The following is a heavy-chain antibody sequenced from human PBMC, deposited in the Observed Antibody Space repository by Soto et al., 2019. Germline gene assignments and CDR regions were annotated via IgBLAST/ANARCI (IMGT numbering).Heavy chain of an antibody. CDR2: IYYSGST. D-gene: IGHD2-15*01. Sequence: VQRQESGPVLVKPSLTLSLTCTVSGCSISSAGYYWSWIRQDPGKGPEWIGYIYYSGSTYYNPSLTSRLSVSVDTFKHQFSLKLCSVTAADTAVYYWARGRDVVVVAAKGFGYWGQGTLVTVSS. CDR3: ARGRDVVVVAAKGFGY. J-gene: IGHJ4*02. V-gene: IGHV4-31*03. CDR1: GCSISSAGYY.